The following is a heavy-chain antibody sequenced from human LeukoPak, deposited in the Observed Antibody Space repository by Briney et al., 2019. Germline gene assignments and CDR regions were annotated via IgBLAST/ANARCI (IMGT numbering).Heavy chain of an antibody. Sequence: ASVKVSCKASGYTFTSYYIHWVRQVPGQGLECMGWINPNGGATNYVQKFQGRVTMTRDTSISTAYMELSRLGSDDTAVYYCARDSTSRPFDYWGQGTLVTVSS. CDR3: ARDSTSRPFDY. J-gene: IGHJ4*02. CDR2: INPNGGAT. D-gene: IGHD6-6*01. V-gene: IGHV1-2*02. CDR1: GYTFTSYY.